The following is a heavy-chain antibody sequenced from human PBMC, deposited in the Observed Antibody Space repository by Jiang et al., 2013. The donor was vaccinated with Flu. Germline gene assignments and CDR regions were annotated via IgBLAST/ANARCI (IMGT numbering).Heavy chain of an antibody. J-gene: IGHJ4*02. D-gene: IGHD3-10*01. Sequence: FINYGISWVRQAPGQGLEWMGWISAYNGDADYAQKFQGSASMTTDTSTSTVYMELRSLRSDDTAVYYCARGYGSGRYSYFDYWGQGTLVTVSS. V-gene: IGHV1-18*01. CDR3: ARGYGSGRYSYFDY. CDR2: ISAYNGDA. CDR1: FINYG.